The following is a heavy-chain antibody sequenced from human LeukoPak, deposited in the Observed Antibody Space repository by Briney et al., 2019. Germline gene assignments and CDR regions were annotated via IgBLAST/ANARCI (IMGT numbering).Heavy chain of an antibody. CDR2: ISAYNGNT. D-gene: IGHD1-14*01. CDR3: ARGEPPDAFDI. CDR1: GYTFTRFD. V-gene: IGHV1-18*01. Sequence: GGPVKVSCQASGYTFTRFDIKWGGQAHGQRAEVMGWISAYNGNTNYAQKLQGRVTMTTDTSTSTAYMELRSLRSDDTAVYYCARGEPPDAFDIWGQGTMVTVSS. J-gene: IGHJ3*02.